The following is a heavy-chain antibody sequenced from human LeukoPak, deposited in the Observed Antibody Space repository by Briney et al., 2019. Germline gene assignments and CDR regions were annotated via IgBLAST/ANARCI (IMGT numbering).Heavy chain of an antibody. CDR1: GYSLGKNYY. V-gene: IGHV4-38-2*01. Sequence: SETLSLTCAVSGYSLGKNYYWGWIRQPPGKGLEWIGRIYGTGSTSYNPSLMNRVTMSVDTSKNHFSLKLTSVTAADTAVYYCARYDSRGSASTRFDYWGQGIPVTISS. D-gene: IGHD3-16*01. CDR2: IYGTGST. J-gene: IGHJ4*02. CDR3: ARYDSRGSASTRFDY.